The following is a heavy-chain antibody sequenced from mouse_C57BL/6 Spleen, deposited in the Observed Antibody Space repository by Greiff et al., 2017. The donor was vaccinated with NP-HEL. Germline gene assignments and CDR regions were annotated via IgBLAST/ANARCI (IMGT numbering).Heavy chain of an antibody. CDR2: IDPEDGDT. CDR3: TTPGYDVRAMDY. CDR1: GFNIKDYY. Sequence: VQLQQSGAELVRPGASVKLSCTASGFNIKDYYMHWVKQRPEQGLEWIGRIDPEDGDTEYAPKFQGKATMTADTSSNTAYLQLSSLTSEDTAVYYCTTPGYDVRAMDYWGQGTSVTVSS. V-gene: IGHV14-1*01. J-gene: IGHJ4*01. D-gene: IGHD2-2*01.